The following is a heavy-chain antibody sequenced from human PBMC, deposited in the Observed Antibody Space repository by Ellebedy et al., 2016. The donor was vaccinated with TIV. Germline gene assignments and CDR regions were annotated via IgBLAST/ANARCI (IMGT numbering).Heavy chain of an antibody. D-gene: IGHD5-12*01. CDR2: IYHSGST. CDR3: ASSPSGYEIPY. V-gene: IGHV4-39*07. J-gene: IGHJ4*02. CDR1: GGTISSTNYY. Sequence: SETLSLXCNVSGGTISSTNYYWGWILQSPEKGLEWIGSIYHSGSTYYNPSLKSRLTISLDTTKNQFSLRLDSVTAADTAVYYCASSPSGYEIPYWGQGTLVTVSS.